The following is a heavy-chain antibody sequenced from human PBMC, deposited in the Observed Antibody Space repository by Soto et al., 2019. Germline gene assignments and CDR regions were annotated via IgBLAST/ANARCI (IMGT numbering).Heavy chain of an antibody. D-gene: IGHD6-13*01. J-gene: IGHJ4*02. CDR3: ARGGYNSSWYPLDS. CDR1: GYTFINYD. V-gene: IGHV1-8*01. Sequence: QVQLAQSGAEVKKPGASVKVSCKASGYTFINYDILWVRQATGQGLEWLGWMNPYSSKTGYAQKFQGRVTMTRDTXXNTAYMEWSSLRSEDTAVYYCARGGYNSSWYPLDSWGQGTLVPVSS. CDR2: MNPYSSKT.